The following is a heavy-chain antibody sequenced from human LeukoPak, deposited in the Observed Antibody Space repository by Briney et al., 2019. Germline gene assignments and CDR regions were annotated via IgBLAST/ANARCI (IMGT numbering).Heavy chain of an antibody. CDR3: ARINWNYKDTDY. Sequence: ASVKVSCKASGYTFTSYGISWVRQAPGQGLEWMGWISAYNGNTNYAQKLRGRVTMTTDTSTSTAYMELRSLRSDDTAVYYCARINWNYKDTDYWGQGTLVTVSS. CDR2: ISAYNGNT. V-gene: IGHV1-18*01. J-gene: IGHJ4*02. CDR1: GYTFTSYG. D-gene: IGHD1-7*01.